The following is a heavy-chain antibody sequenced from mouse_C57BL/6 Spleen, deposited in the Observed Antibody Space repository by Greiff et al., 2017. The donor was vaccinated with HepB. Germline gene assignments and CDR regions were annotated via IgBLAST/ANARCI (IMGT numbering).Heavy chain of an antibody. CDR3: ARSPSLRLNWYFDV. Sequence: SGPERVKPGASVKISCKASGYAFGSSWMNWVKQRPGKGLGWIGRIYPGDGDTNYNGKFKGKATLTADKSSSTAYMQLSSLTSEDSAVYFCARSPSLRLNWYFDVWGTGTTVTVSS. V-gene: IGHV1-82*01. J-gene: IGHJ1*03. D-gene: IGHD1-1*01. CDR1: GYAFGSSW. CDR2: IYPGDGDT.